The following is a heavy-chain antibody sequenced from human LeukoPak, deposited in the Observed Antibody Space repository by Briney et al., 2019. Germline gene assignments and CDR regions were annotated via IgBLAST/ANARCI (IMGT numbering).Heavy chain of an antibody. CDR2: IKSKTDNDTT. CDR3: ATEAGFGFDY. Sequence: AGSLRLSCAASGFTFSNAWMSWVRQAPGGGREWVGRIKSKTDNDTTNYAAPVKGRFTISTDDSNNTLYMQMNSLKTEDTAVYYCATEAGFGFDYWGQGTLVTVSS. CDR1: GFTFSNAW. D-gene: IGHD3-10*01. J-gene: IGHJ4*02. V-gene: IGHV3-15*01.